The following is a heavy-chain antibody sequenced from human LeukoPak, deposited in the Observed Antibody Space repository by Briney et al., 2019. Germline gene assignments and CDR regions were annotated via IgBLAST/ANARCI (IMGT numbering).Heavy chain of an antibody. D-gene: IGHD3-3*01. CDR3: ARGAYDFWSGYYRNWFDP. CDR1: GGSFSGYY. CDR2: INHSGST. Sequence: ESSETLSLTCAVYGGSFSGYYWSWIRQPPGKGLEWIGEINHSGSTNYNPSLKSRVTISVDTSKNQFSLKLSSVTAADTAVYYCARGAYDFWSGYYRNWFDPWGQGTLVTVSS. V-gene: IGHV4-34*01. J-gene: IGHJ5*02.